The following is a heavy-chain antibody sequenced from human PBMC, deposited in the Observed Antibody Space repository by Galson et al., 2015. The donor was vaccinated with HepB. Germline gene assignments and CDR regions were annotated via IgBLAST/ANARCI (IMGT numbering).Heavy chain of an antibody. D-gene: IGHD3-3*01. Sequence: SLRLSCAASGFTFSSYGMHWVRQAPGKGLEWVAVIWYDGSNKYFADSVKGRFTISRDNSKNTLYLQMNSLRAEDTAVYYCAREPLPVITIFGVAELYYYYGMDVWGQGTTVTVSS. J-gene: IGHJ6*02. CDR2: IWYDGSNK. CDR1: GFTFSSYG. V-gene: IGHV3-33*01. CDR3: AREPLPVITIFGVAELYYYYGMDV.